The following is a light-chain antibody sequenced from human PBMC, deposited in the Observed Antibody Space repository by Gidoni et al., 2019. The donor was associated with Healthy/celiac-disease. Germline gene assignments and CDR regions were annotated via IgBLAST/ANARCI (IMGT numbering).Light chain of an antibody. Sequence: ETVLTQSPATLSLSPGERATLSCRASQSVSSYLAWYQQKPGQAPRLLIYDASNRATGIPARFSGSGSGTDFTLTISSLEPEEFAVYYCQQRSNWTFGQGTKVEIK. CDR3: QQRSNWT. V-gene: IGKV3-11*01. J-gene: IGKJ1*01. CDR1: QSVSSY. CDR2: DAS.